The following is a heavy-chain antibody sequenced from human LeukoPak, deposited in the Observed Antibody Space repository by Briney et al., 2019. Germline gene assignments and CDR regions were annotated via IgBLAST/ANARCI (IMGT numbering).Heavy chain of an antibody. J-gene: IGHJ4*02. D-gene: IGHD4-23*01. CDR2: ITDSGIGT. Sequence: PGGSLRLSCAASGFTFSSYAMSWVRQAPGKGLEWVSAITDSGIGTHYADSVMGRFTISRDNSKNTLYLQMNSLRAEDTAVYYCAEDYGGYLFDYWGQGTLVTVSS. CDR1: GFTFSSYA. V-gene: IGHV3-23*01. CDR3: AEDYGGYLFDY.